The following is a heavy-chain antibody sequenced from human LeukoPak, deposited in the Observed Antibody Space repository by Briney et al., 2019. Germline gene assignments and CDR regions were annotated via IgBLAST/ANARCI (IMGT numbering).Heavy chain of an antibody. Sequence: SETLSLTCSVSGDSISTTAYYWAWIRQPPGKGLEWIGNIYYSGNTFHSPSLRSRVTISVDTSKNQFSLKLTSVTAADTAVYYCSRLQYTYGSEFHHWGQGTLVTVSS. J-gene: IGHJ4*02. D-gene: IGHD5-18*01. CDR3: SRLQYTYGSEFHH. CDR2: IYYSGNT. CDR1: GDSISTTAYY. V-gene: IGHV4-39*01.